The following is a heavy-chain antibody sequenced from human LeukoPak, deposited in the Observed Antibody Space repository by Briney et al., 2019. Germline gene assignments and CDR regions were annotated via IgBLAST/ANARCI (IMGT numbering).Heavy chain of an antibody. CDR2: IHSDGIST. CDR3: AKWYSSSSSGDHVAFDI. D-gene: IGHD6-6*01. V-gene: IGHV3-74*03. J-gene: IGHJ3*02. CDR1: GFTFSNTW. Sequence: GGSLRLSCAASGFTFSNTWMHWVRQAPGKGLVWVSRIHSDGISTTYADSVKGRFTISRDNAKNTLYLQMNSLRAEDTAVYYCAKWYSSSSSGDHVAFDIWGQGTMVTVSS.